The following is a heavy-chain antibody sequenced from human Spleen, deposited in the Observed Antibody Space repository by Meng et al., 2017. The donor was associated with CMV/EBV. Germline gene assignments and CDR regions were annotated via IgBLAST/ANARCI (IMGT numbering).Heavy chain of an antibody. CDR1: GFTFSSYW. CDR2: IKQDGSEK. Sequence: GESLKISCAASGFTFSSYWMSWVRQAPGKGLEWVANIKQDGSEKYYVDSVKGRFTISRDNAKNSLYLQMNSLRAEDTAIYYCARDYRDRRGYNYGYWGQGTLVTVSS. D-gene: IGHD5-24*01. CDR3: ARDYRDRRGYNYGY. V-gene: IGHV3-7*03. J-gene: IGHJ4*02.